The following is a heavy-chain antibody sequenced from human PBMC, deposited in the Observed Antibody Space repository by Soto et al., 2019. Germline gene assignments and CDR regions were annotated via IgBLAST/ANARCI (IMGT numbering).Heavy chain of an antibody. V-gene: IGHV3-23*01. D-gene: IGHD3-10*01. J-gene: IGHJ3*02. Sequence: EVQLLESGGGLVQPGGSLRLSCTASGFTFSTYAMTWVRQAPGKGLEWVSAISGGGGPTYYADSVKGRFTISRDNSKNTLYLQMTSLRADDTAVYYCAKVSRFLDSGLIWGQGTLVTVSS. CDR1: GFTFSTYA. CDR2: ISGGGGPT. CDR3: AKVSRFLDSGLI.